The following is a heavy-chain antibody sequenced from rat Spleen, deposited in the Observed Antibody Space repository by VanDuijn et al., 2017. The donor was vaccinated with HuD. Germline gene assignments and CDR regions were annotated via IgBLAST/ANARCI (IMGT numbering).Heavy chain of an antibody. CDR2: ISTGADNT. CDR1: GFTFSNYD. V-gene: IGHV5S13*01. J-gene: IGHJ3*01. CDR3: AIHGVLRNWFDS. Sequence: EVQLVESGGGLMQPGRSLKLSCAASGFTFSNYDMAWVRQAPTKGLEWIASISTGADNTYYRDSVKGRFTVSRDDANNTHYLQMDSLRSEDTATYYCAIHGVLRNWFDSWGQGTLVTVSS. D-gene: IGHD1-11*01.